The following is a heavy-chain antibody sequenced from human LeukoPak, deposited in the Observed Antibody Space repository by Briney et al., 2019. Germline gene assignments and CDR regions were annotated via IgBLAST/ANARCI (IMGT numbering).Heavy chain of an antibody. J-gene: IGHJ4*02. Sequence: GGSLRLSCAASGFTFSGYAMTWVRQAPGKGLERVSSITGSGDYTYYIDSVKGRFTISRDNSKNILYLQMNSLRGEDTALYYCAKDGLYYDGSAHVYYFDYWGQGTLVAVSS. CDR1: GFTFSGYA. D-gene: IGHD3-22*01. CDR3: AKDGLYYDGSAHVYYFDY. V-gene: IGHV3-23*01. CDR2: ITGSGDYT.